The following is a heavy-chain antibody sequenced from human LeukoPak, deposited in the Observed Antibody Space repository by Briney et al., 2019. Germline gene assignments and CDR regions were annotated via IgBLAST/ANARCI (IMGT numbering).Heavy chain of an antibody. J-gene: IGHJ4*02. V-gene: IGHV3-23*01. CDR3: TSISGFMKGRFDN. Sequence: GGSLRLSCAGSGFTFSSYGMSWDRQAPGKGLEWVSGISGTGSSTYYADSVKGRFTISRDNSKNTLYLQMNSLRGEDTAVYYCTSISGFMKGRFDNWGQGTLVTVSS. CDR1: GFTFSSYG. CDR2: ISGTGSST. D-gene: IGHD1-14*01.